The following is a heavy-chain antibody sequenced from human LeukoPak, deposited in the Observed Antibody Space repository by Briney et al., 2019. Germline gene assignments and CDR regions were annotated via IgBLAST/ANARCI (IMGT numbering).Heavy chain of an antibody. J-gene: IGHJ6*02. CDR2: ISGSGGST. D-gene: IGHD5-18*01. CDR1: GGSISSYY. V-gene: IGHV3-23*01. CDR3: AKDGTRIQLWLSSGMDV. Sequence: ETLSLTCTVSGGSISSYYWSWVRQAPGKRLEWVSAISGSGGSTYYADSVKGRFTISRDNSKNTLYLQMNSLRAEDTAVYYCAKDGTRIQLWLSSGMDVWGQGTTVTVSS.